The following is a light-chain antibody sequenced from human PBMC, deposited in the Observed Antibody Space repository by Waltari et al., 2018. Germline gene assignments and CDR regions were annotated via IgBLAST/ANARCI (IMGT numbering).Light chain of an antibody. CDR3: QQYYSSPRT. J-gene: IGKJ1*01. CDR1: RSVLYNSNNKNY. Sequence: DIVMTQSPDSLAVSLGERATINCKSSRSVLYNSNNKNYLAWYQQKPGQPPKLLIYWASTRQSGVPDRFSGGGSGTDFTLTISSLQAEDVAVYYCQQYYSSPRTFGQGTKVVIK. V-gene: IGKV4-1*01. CDR2: WAS.